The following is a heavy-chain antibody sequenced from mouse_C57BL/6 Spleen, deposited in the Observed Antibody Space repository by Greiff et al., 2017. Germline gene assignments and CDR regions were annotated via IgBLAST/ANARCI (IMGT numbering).Heavy chain of an antibody. CDR1: GFTFSSYG. Sequence: EVKLVESGGDLVKPGGSLKLSCAASGFTFSSYGMSWVRQTPDKRLEWVATISSGGSYTYYPDSVKGRFTISRDNAKNTLYLQMSSLKSEDTAMYYCARHENGSSPWYFDVWGTGTTVTVSS. CDR3: ARHENGSSPWYFDV. CDR2: ISSGGSYT. V-gene: IGHV5-6*02. J-gene: IGHJ1*03. D-gene: IGHD1-1*01.